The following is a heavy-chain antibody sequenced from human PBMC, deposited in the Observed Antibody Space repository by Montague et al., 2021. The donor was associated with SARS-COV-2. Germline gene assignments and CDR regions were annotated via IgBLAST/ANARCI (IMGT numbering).Heavy chain of an antibody. CDR3: SGNMYFYDSRGYQNIDY. Sequence: SLRLSCAASGFTFSSFAMSWVRQAPGKGLEWVSIIYTGGSRTHYTDSVKGRFIISRDDSKSTLHLQMNGLRVEDTAIYYCSGNMYFYDSRGYQNIDYWGQGILVAVSS. V-gene: IGHV3-23*03. J-gene: IGHJ4*02. D-gene: IGHD3-22*01. CDR1: GFTFSSFA. CDR2: IYTGGSRT.